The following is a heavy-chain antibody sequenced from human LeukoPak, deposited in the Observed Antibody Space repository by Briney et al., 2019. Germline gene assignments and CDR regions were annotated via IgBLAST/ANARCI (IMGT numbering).Heavy chain of an antibody. CDR2: INPSGGST. D-gene: IGHD3-10*01. CDR3: ARDAEYYYGSGSPPALY. Sequence: ASVKVSCKASGHTFTSYYMHWVRQAPGQGLEWMGIINPSGGSTSYAQKFQGRVTMTRDTSTSTVYMELSSLRSEDTAVYYCARDAEYYYGSGSPPALYWGQGTLVTVSS. CDR1: GHTFTSYY. V-gene: IGHV1-46*01. J-gene: IGHJ4*02.